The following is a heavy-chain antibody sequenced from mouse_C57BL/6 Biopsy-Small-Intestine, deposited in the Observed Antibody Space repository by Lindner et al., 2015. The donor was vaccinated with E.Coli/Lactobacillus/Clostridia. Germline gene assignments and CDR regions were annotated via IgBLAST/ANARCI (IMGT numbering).Heavy chain of an antibody. CDR1: AYSFTGYY. Sequence: VQLQESGPELVKPGASVKISCKASAYSFTGYYMHWVKQSHGNILDWIGYIYPNNGVYSHNQKFQDKATLTVDRSSSAAYLELRSLTSEDSAIYYCARGGYDYDHFSMDFWGQGTSVTVSS. J-gene: IGHJ4*01. CDR3: ARGGYDYDHFSMDF. CDR2: IYPNNGVY. D-gene: IGHD2-4*01. V-gene: IGHV1-31*01.